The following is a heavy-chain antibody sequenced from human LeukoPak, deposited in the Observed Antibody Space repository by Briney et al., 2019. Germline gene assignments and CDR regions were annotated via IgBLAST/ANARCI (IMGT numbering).Heavy chain of an antibody. CDR2: IKQDGSEK. D-gene: IGHD2-21*02. CDR3: ARAGGSGDFYIVY. J-gene: IGHJ4*02. Sequence: AGGSLRLSCAASGFTFSSYWMSWARQAPGKGLEWVANIKQDGSEKYYVDSVKGRFTISRDNAKNTLYLQMNSLRAEDTAVYYCARAGGSGDFYIVYWGQGALVTVSP. V-gene: IGHV3-7*01. CDR1: GFTFSSYW.